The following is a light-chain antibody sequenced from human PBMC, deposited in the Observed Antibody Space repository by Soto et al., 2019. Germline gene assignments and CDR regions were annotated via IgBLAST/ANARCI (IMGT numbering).Light chain of an antibody. CDR1: QSVSSSY. V-gene: IGKV3-20*01. CDR2: GAS. CDR3: QQYGSSRPTT. Sequence: EIVLTQSPGTLSLSPGERATLSCRASQSVSSSYLAWYQQKPGQAPRLLIYGASSRATGIPDRFSGSGSGTDFTLTISRLEPEDFAVYYCQQYGSSRPTTFGQGTKVAIK. J-gene: IGKJ1*01.